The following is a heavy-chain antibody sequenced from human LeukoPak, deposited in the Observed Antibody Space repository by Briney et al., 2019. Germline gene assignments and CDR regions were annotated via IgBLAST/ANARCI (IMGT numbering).Heavy chain of an antibody. Sequence: SETLSLTCTVSGGSISSYYWSWIRQPAGKGLEWIGRIYTSGSTNYNPSLKSRVTMSVDTSKNQFSLKLSSVTAAGTAVYYCARDLRPHYDILTGPSVDVWGKGTTVTISS. J-gene: IGHJ6*04. D-gene: IGHD3-9*01. CDR1: GGSISSYY. CDR2: IYTSGST. CDR3: ARDLRPHYDILTGPSVDV. V-gene: IGHV4-4*07.